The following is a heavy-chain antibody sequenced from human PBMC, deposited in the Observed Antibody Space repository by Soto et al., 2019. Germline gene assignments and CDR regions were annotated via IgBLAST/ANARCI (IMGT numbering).Heavy chain of an antibody. J-gene: IGHJ4*02. CDR1: GVTVKSLS. Sequence: GGSMRLSCTGCGVTVKSLSVDWVRQSPEKGLEWVGVGSFDGKGRYYADSVQGRFTVSRDNSKNTIYLQANSLRAEDTAVYYCAREPYGDSQYFDYWGQGTPVTVS. CDR2: GSFDGKGR. CDR3: AREPYGDSQYFDY. V-gene: IGHV3-30*04. D-gene: IGHD2-21*02.